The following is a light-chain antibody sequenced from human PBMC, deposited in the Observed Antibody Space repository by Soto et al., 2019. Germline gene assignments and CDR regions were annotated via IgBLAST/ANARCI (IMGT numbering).Light chain of an antibody. V-gene: IGKV1-39*01. Sequence: IQLTQSPSSLTESVGDRVIITCPASQGISSYLAWYQQKPGKAPKLLIYAASTLQSGVPSRFSGSGSGTDFTLTISSLQPEDFATYYCQQSYISPWTFGQGTEVDIK. J-gene: IGKJ1*01. CDR1: QGISSY. CDR3: QQSYISPWT. CDR2: AAS.